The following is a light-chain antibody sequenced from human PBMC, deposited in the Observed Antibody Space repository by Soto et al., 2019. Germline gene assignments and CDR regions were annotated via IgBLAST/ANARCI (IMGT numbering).Light chain of an antibody. V-gene: IGKV3-15*01. CDR2: GAS. CDR1: QSVNSY. J-gene: IGKJ4*01. CDR3: QKYNQWPLT. Sequence: ETVMTQSPATLSVSPGERATLSCRAGQSVNSYLAWYQQKPGQAPRLLIRGASARATGIPARFSGSGSGTEFTLTISSLQSEDFAVYYCQKYNQWPLTFGGGTKV.